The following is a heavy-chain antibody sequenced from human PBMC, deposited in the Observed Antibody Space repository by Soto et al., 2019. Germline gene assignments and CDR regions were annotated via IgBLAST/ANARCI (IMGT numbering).Heavy chain of an antibody. CDR2: ISYDGSNK. D-gene: IGHD3-3*01. V-gene: IGHV3-30*18. CDR3: AKDQSGYTLGGMDV. J-gene: IGHJ6*02. CDR1: GFTFSNYG. Sequence: PGGSLRLSCAASGFTFSNYGMHWVRQAPGKGLEWVAVISYDGSNKYYVDSVKGRFTISRDNSKNTLYLQINSLRAEDTAIYYYAKDQSGYTLGGMDVWGQGTTVTVSS.